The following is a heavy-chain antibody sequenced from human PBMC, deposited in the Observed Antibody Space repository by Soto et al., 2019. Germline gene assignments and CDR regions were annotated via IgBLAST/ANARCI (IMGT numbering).Heavy chain of an antibody. CDR3: ARSGSGSGWL. J-gene: IGHJ4*02. D-gene: IGHD6-19*01. CDR1: CGSVISGRFY. V-gene: IGHV4-61*01. CDR2: IYYSGST. Sequence: KPSETVSLTCTFSCGSVISGRFYWSWIRQPPGKGLEWIGYIYYSGSTKYNPSLRSRVTISVDTSKNQFSLKLTSVTAVDTAVYYCARSGSGSGWLGGQGTLVTVSS.